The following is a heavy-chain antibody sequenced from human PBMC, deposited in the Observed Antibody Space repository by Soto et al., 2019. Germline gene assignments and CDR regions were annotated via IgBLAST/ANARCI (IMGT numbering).Heavy chain of an antibody. CDR2: ISGSGGST. J-gene: IGHJ4*02. Sequence: GGSLRLSCAASGFTFSRYAVSWGRQAPGKGLEWVSAISGSGGSTYFRDTVRGRFTISRDNSKNTLYLHMDSLRAEDTAGYYCAKDSISSDGGYSLSYFDSCCQGTPVTVSS. CDR3: AKDSISSDGGYSLSYFDS. D-gene: IGHD3-22*01. V-gene: IGHV3-23*01. CDR1: GFTFSRYA.